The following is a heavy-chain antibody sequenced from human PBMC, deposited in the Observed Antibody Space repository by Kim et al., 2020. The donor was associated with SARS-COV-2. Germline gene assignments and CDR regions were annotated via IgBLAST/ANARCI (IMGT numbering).Heavy chain of an antibody. Sequence: SETLSLTCAVYGGSFSCYYWSWIRQPPGKGLEWIGEINHSGSTNYNPSLKSRVTISVDTSKNQFSLKLSSVTAADTAVYYCARGKSRAYYYDSSGYYYFDYWGQGTLVTVSS. CDR3: ARGKSRAYYYDSSGYYYFDY. J-gene: IGHJ4*02. CDR1: GGSFSCYY. V-gene: IGHV4-34*01. CDR2: INHSGST. D-gene: IGHD3-22*01.